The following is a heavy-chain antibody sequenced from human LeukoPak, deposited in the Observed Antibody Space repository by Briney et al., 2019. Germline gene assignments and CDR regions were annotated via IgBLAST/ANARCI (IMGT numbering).Heavy chain of an antibody. CDR1: GFTFSSYA. Sequence: PGRSLRLSCAASGFTFSSYAMDWVRQAPGKGLEWVAVISYDGSEKYYADSVKGRFTISRDNSKNTLYLQMNSLRAEDTAVYYCARVGSSSSGRGDAFDIWGQGTMVTVSS. CDR3: ARVGSSSSGRGDAFDI. D-gene: IGHD6-6*01. J-gene: IGHJ3*02. CDR2: ISYDGSEK. V-gene: IGHV3-30*04.